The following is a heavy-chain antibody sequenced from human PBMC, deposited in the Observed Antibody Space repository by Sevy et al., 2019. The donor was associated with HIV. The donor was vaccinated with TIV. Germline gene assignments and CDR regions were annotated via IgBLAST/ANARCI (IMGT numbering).Heavy chain of an antibody. D-gene: IGHD6-13*01. CDR3: ARRYSSSWRGGEDWFDP. CDR2: IYYSGST. Sequence: SETLSLTCTVSGGSISSSSYYWGWIRQPPGKGLEWIGSIYYSGSTYYNPSLKSRVTISVDTSKNQFSLKLSSVTAADTAVYYCARRYSSSWRGGEDWFDPWGQRTLVTVSS. J-gene: IGHJ5*02. CDR1: GGSISSSSYY. V-gene: IGHV4-39*01.